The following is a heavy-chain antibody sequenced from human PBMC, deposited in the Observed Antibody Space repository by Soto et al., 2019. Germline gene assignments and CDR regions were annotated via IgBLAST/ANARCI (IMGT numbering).Heavy chain of an antibody. Sequence: ASVKVSCKASGYTFTSYYMHWVRQAPGQGLEWMGWMNPNSGNTDYAQKFQGRVTMTRNTSISTAYMELSSLRSEDTAVYYCARDYDSTGYYDYYYGVDVWGQGTTVTVSS. CDR3: ARDYDSTGYYDYYYGVDV. D-gene: IGHD3-22*01. CDR2: MNPNSGNT. CDR1: GYTFTSYY. J-gene: IGHJ6*02. V-gene: IGHV1-8*02.